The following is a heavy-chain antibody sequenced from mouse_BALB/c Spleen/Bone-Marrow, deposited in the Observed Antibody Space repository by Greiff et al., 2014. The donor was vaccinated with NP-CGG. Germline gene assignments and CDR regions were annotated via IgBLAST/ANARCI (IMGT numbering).Heavy chain of an antibody. CDR2: INSGSGGT. CDR3: ARAITDAMDY. J-gene: IGHJ4*01. Sequence: QVQLQQSGAELVRPGTSVKVSCKGSGYAFTNYLIEWVKQRPGQGLEWIGVINSGSGGTKYNEKFKGKATLTADKSSSTDYMQLSSLTSDDSAVYFCARAITDAMDYWGQGTSVTVSS. CDR1: GYAFTNYL. D-gene: IGHD2-4*01. V-gene: IGHV1-54*01.